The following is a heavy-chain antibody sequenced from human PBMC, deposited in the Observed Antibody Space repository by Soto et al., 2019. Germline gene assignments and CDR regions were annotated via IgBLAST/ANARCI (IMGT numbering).Heavy chain of an antibody. CDR1: SGSISTSNW. J-gene: IGHJ4*02. V-gene: IGHV4-4*02. D-gene: IGHD1-1*01. CDR2: IFHSGST. CDR3: AMRRYNWNDYYFDY. Sequence: QGQLQESGPGLVQPSGTLSLTCAVSSGSISTSNWCSWVRQPPGKGLEWIGEIFHSGSTNYNPSLRSRVTISVDKSKNQFSLRLSSVTAADTAVYYCAMRRYNWNDYYFDYWGQGTLVTVSS.